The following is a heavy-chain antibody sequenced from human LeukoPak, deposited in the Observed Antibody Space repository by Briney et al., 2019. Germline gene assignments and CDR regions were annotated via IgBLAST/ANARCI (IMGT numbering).Heavy chain of an antibody. V-gene: IGHV3-23*01. CDR3: AKEGYYDSSGYYQFDY. D-gene: IGHD3-22*01. J-gene: IGHJ4*02. Sequence: PGGSLRLSCAASGFTFSSYSMNWVRQAPGKGLEWVSAISGSGGSTYYADSVKGRFTISRDNSKNTLYLQMNSLRAEDTAVYYCAKEGYYDSSGYYQFDYWGQGTLVTVSS. CDR1: GFTFSSYS. CDR2: ISGSGGST.